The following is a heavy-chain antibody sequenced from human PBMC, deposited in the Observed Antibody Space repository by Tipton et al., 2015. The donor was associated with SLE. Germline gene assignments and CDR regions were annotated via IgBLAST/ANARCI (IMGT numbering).Heavy chain of an antibody. CDR3: ASPLGYCSSTSCYTLVY. Sequence: LSLTCTVSGGSISGYYWSWIRQPPGKGLERIGEINHSGSTNYNPSLKSRVTISVDTSKNQFSLKLSSVTAADTAVYYCASPLGYCSSTSCYTLVYWGQGTLVTVSS. D-gene: IGHD2-2*02. V-gene: IGHV4-34*01. CDR1: GGSISGYY. J-gene: IGHJ4*02. CDR2: INHSGST.